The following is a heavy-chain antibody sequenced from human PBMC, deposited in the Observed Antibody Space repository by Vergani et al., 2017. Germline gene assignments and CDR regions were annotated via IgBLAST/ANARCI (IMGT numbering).Heavy chain of an antibody. J-gene: IGHJ6*02. CDR1: GFTFSNFG. Sequence: VQLVESAGGVVQPGGSLRLSCAASGFTFSNFGMHWIRQAPGKGLEWVSSISSSSSYIYYADSVKGRFTISRDNAKNSLYLQMNSLRAEDTAVYYCARXRDIQLWSPSGMDVWGQGTTVTVSS. D-gene: IGHD5-18*01. V-gene: IGHV3-21*02. CDR3: ARXRDIQLWSPSGMDV. CDR2: ISSSSSYI.